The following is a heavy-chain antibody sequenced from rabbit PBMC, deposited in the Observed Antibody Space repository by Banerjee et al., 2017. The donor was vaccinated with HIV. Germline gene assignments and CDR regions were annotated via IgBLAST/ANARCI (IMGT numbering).Heavy chain of an antibody. CDR3: ARTSNGWRDNL. Sequence: QSLEESGGDLVKPGASLTLTCTASGFSFSNNYYMCWVRQAPGKGLEFIACIDTTSGSTYHASWAKGRFTISKTSSTTVTLQMTSLTAADTATYFCARTSNGWRDNLWGPGTLVTVS. CDR1: GFSFSNNYY. V-gene: IGHV1S40*01. CDR2: IDTTSGST. J-gene: IGHJ4*01. D-gene: IGHD4-1*01.